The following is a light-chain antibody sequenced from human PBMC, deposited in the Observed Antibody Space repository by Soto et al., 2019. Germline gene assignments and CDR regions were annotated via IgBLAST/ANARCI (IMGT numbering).Light chain of an antibody. Sequence: DIQLTQSPSFLSPSIGESVTIKCRASQVISTSLAWYQLKPGKAPKLLIYAASTLKSGVPSRFSATASGTEFSLTITCLQTEDFATYYCQQLFDSPITFGLGTQLEIK. V-gene: IGKV1-9*01. CDR3: QQLFDSPIT. J-gene: IGKJ5*01. CDR2: AAS. CDR1: QVISTS.